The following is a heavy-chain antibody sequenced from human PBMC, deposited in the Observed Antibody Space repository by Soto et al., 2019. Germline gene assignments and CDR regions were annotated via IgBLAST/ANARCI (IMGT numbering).Heavy chain of an antibody. CDR3: TRQGGLRYFDWLASDV. CDR2: IRSKANSYAT. J-gene: IGHJ6*02. CDR1: GFTFSGSA. Sequence: EVQLVESGGGLVQPGGSLKLSCAASGFTFSGSAMHWVRQASGKGLEWVGRIRSKANSYATAYAASVKGRFTISRDDSKNKAYLQMNSLKTEDTAVYYCTRQGGLRYFDWLASDVWGQGTTVTVSS. V-gene: IGHV3-73*02. D-gene: IGHD3-9*01.